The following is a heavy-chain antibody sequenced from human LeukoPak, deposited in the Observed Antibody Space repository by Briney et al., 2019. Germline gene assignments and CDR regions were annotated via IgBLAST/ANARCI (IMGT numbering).Heavy chain of an antibody. CDR3: ARGQRWLQHDY. Sequence: SETLTLTCAVYGGSFSGYYWSWIRQPPGKGLEWIGEINHSGSTNYNPCLKSRVTISVDTSKNQFSLKLSSVTAADTAVYYCARGQRWLQHDYWGQGTLVTVSS. J-gene: IGHJ4*02. CDR2: INHSGST. CDR1: GGSFSGYY. D-gene: IGHD5-24*01. V-gene: IGHV4-34*01.